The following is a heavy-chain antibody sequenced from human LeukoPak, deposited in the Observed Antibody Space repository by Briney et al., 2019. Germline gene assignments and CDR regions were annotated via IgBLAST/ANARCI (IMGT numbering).Heavy chain of an antibody. J-gene: IGHJ4*02. CDR2: ISAYNGNT. Sequence: ASVKVSCKASGYTFTSYGISWVRQAPGQGLGWMGWISAYNGNTNYAQKLQGRVTMTTDTSTSTAYMELRSLRSDDTAVYYCARDRQDYGDYGAPVDYWGQGTLVTVSS. V-gene: IGHV1-18*01. CDR1: GYTFTSYG. D-gene: IGHD4-17*01. CDR3: ARDRQDYGDYGAPVDY.